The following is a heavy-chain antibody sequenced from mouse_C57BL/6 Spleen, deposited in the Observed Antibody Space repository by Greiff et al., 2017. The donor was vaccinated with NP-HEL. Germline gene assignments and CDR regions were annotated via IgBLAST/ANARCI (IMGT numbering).Heavy chain of an antibody. V-gene: IGHV1-61*01. CDR3: ARGGFTTVVATMRYFDV. D-gene: IGHD1-1*01. Sequence: VQLQQPGAELVRPGSSVKLSCKASGYTFTSYWMDWVKQRPGQGLEWIGNIYPSDSETHYNQKFKDKATLTVDKSSSTAYMQLSSLTSEDSAVYYCARGGFTTVVATMRYFDVWGTGTTVTVSS. CDR1: GYTFTSYW. J-gene: IGHJ1*03. CDR2: IYPSDSET.